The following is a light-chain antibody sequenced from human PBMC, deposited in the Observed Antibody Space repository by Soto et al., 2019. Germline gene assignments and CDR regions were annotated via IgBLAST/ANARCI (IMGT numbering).Light chain of an antibody. J-gene: IGKJ1*01. CDR1: QTISSW. Sequence: DIPMTQSPSTLSGSVGDRVTITCRASQTISSWLAWYQQKPGQAPKLRIYKASTLKSGVPSRFSGSGSGTEFTLTISSLQPDDFATYYCQHYNSYSEAFGQGTKVDIK. CDR2: KAS. V-gene: IGKV1-5*03. CDR3: QHYNSYSEA.